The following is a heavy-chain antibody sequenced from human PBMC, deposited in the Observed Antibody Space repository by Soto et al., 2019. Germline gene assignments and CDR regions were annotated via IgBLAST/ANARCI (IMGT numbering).Heavy chain of an antibody. D-gene: IGHD3-22*01. J-gene: IGHJ3*01. Sequence: EVQLVESGGGLIQPGGSLRLSCAASGFTFTGYDMNWVRQAPGKGLEWVSLLYSGGSTYYADSVMGRFTISRDNSNNTLYLQMSSLRAEDTAVYYCAARPLLPGAPWGQGTMVTVSS. CDR1: GFTFTGYD. V-gene: IGHV3-53*01. CDR2: LYSGGST. CDR3: AARPLLPGAP.